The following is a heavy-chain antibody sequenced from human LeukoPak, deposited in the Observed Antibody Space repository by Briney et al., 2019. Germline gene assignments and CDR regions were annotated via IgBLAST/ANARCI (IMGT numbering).Heavy chain of an antibody. CDR1: GFTFSGYW. D-gene: IGHD2-21*02. CDR3: ARDGYLIEFGDCSAGDH. V-gene: IGHV3-7*01. Sequence: GGSLRLSCATSGFTFSGYWMTWVRQAPGKGLEWVANVQANGDEKNYVDSVKGRFTISGDNAKNSLHLQMNSLRVEDTAIYYCARDGYLIEFGDCSAGDHWGHGTLVTVSS. J-gene: IGHJ4*01. CDR2: VQANGDEK.